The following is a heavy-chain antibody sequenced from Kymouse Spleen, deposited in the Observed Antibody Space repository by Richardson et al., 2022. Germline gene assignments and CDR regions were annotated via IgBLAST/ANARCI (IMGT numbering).Heavy chain of an antibody. CDR1: GGSISSGGYY. CDR3: AREGRTTHYYYGMDV. D-gene: IGHD4-11,IGHD4-11*01. V-gene: IGHV4-31*03. Sequence: QVQLQESGPGLVKPSQTLSLTCTVSGGSISSGGYYWSWIRQHPGKGLEWIGYIYYSGSTYYNPSLKSRVTISVDTSKNQFSLKLSSVTAADTAVYYCAREGRTTHYYYGMDVWGQGTTVTVSS. CDR2: IYYSGST. J-gene: IGHJ6*02.